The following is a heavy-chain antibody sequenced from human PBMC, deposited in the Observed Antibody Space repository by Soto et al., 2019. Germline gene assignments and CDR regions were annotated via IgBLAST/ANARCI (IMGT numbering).Heavy chain of an antibody. V-gene: IGHV3-73*01. Sequence: EVQLVESGGGLVQPGGSLKLSCAASGFTFSDAALHWVRQASGKGLEWVGRIRAKAYSYATAYAVSVKGRFTISRDDSKNTAYLQMNSLKTEDTAVYYCTRHSVDYWGQGTLVTVSS. CDR3: TRHSVDY. CDR2: IRAKAYSYAT. CDR1: GFTFSDAA. J-gene: IGHJ4*02.